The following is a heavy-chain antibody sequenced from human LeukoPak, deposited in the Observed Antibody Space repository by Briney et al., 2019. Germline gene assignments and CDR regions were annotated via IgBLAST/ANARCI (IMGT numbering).Heavy chain of an antibody. V-gene: IGHV3-11*01. J-gene: IGHJ4*02. CDR3: ARHHYYGSGSYYLSVDFDC. D-gene: IGHD3-10*01. CDR1: GFTFSDYY. CDR2: ISSSGSTI. Sequence: GGSLRLSCAASGFTFSDYYMSWIRQAPGKGLEWVSYISSSGSTIYYADSVKGRFTISRDNAKNSLYLQMNSLRAEDTAVYYCARHHYYGSGSYYLSVDFDCWGQGTLVTVSS.